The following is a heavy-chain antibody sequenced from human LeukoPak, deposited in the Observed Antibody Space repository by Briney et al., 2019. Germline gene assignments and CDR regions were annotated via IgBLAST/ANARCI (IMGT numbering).Heavy chain of an antibody. CDR3: AKDGGYSANIYYMDV. J-gene: IGHJ6*03. Sequence: GGSLRLSCAASGFTFSNYAMSWVRQAPGKGLEWVSAISGSGGTTYYADSVKGRFTISRDNSKKTLYLQMNSLRAEDTAVYYCAKDGGYSANIYYMDVWGKGTTVSVSS. V-gene: IGHV3-23*01. CDR1: GFTFSNYA. D-gene: IGHD5-12*01. CDR2: ISGSGGTT.